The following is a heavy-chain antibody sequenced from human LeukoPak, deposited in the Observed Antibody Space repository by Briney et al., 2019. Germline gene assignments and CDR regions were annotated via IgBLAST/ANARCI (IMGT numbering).Heavy chain of an antibody. CDR2: ISSSSRRI. CDR3: TSNLPGYSSSRPDY. D-gene: IGHD2-2*01. Sequence: PGGSLRLSCAAPGFTFSTYSMNWVRQAPGKGLEWVSYISSSSRRIFYAGSVEGRFTISRDNAKSSLYLQMNNLRAEDTAIYYCTSNLPGYSSSRPDYWGQGTLVTVSS. V-gene: IGHV3-48*01. J-gene: IGHJ4*02. CDR1: GFTFSTYS.